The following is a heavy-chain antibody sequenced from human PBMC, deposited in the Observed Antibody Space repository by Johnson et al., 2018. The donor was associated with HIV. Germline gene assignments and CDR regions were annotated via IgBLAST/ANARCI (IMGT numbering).Heavy chain of an antibody. Sequence: VQVVESGGGLVQPGGSLRVSCAVSGLTLTTIIVHWARQAPGKGLEWVSLISHDGTTTAYADSVKGRYTISRDISTNTVYLQMNSLSPEDTAVYYCAREDVSSGYAGTFDIWGQGTLVTVSS. V-gene: IGHV3-30*04. CDR3: AREDVSSGYAGTFDI. D-gene: IGHD6-19*01. J-gene: IGHJ3*02. CDR2: ISHDGTTT. CDR1: GLTLTTII.